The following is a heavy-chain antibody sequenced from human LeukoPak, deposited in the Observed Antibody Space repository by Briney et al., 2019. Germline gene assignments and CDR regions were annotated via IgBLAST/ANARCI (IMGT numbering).Heavy chain of an antibody. D-gene: IGHD1-26*01. V-gene: IGHV3-21*01. CDR2: ISSSSSYI. CDR3: ARDLWEHPDAFDI. Sequence: GGSLRLSCAASGLTFSSYSMNWVRQAPGKGLEWVSSISSSSSYIYYADSVKGRFTISRDNAKNSLYLQMNSLRAEDTAVYYCARDLWEHPDAFDIWGQGTMVTVSS. J-gene: IGHJ3*02. CDR1: GLTFSSYS.